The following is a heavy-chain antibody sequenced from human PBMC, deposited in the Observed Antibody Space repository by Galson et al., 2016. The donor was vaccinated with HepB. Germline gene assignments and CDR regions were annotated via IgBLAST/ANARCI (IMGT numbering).Heavy chain of an antibody. Sequence: PALVKPTQTLTLTCTFSGFSLRNNGEGVGWIRQPPGKALEWLAIIFWDDYKRYSPSLKSRLAIMNDTSRNLVVLTMTNVDPVDTATYYCVHRVQRGSYFPDWGQGTLVTVSS. J-gene: IGHJ4*02. CDR3: VHRVQRGSYFPD. D-gene: IGHD1-26*01. V-gene: IGHV2-5*02. CDR2: IFWDDYK. CDR1: GFSLRNNGEG.